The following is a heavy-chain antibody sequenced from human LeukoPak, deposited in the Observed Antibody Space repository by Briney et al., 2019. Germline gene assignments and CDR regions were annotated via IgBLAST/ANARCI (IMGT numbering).Heavy chain of an antibody. J-gene: IGHJ4*02. CDR2: INHSGST. D-gene: IGHD6-6*01. V-gene: IGHV4-34*01. CDR1: GGSFSGYY. Sequence: PSETLSLTCAVYGGSFSGYYWSWIRQPPGKGLEWIGEINHSGSTNYNPSLKSRVTISVDTSKNQFSLKLSSVTAADTAVYYCARLGTYARPLDYWGQGTLVTDSS. CDR3: ARLGTYARPLDY.